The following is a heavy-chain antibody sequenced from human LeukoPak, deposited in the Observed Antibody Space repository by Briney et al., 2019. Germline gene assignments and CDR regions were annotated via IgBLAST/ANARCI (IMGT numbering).Heavy chain of an antibody. CDR2: IYYSGST. V-gene: IGHV4-59*01. J-gene: IGHJ4*02. Sequence: PSETLSLTCTVSGGSISSYYWSWIRQPPGKGLEWIGYIYYSGSTNYNPSLKSRVTISVDTSKKQFSLKLSSVTAADTAVYYCARDYIVVVPAARFFDYWGQGTLVTVSS. CDR1: GGSISSYY. D-gene: IGHD2-2*01. CDR3: ARDYIVVVPAARFFDY.